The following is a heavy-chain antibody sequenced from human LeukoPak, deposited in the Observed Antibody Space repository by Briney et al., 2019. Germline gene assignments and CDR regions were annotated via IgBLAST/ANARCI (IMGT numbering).Heavy chain of an antibody. V-gene: IGHV4-30-2*01. D-gene: IGHD3-22*01. J-gene: IGHJ4*02. CDR2: IYHSGST. Sequence: PSETLSLTCAVSGGSISSGGYSWSWIRQPPGKGLEWIGYIYHSGSTYYNPSLKSRVTISVDRSKNQFSLKLSSVTAADTAVYYCARTYYYDSSGYEEFFFDYWGQGTLVTVPS. CDR3: ARTYYYDSSGYEEFFFDY. CDR1: GGSISSGGYS.